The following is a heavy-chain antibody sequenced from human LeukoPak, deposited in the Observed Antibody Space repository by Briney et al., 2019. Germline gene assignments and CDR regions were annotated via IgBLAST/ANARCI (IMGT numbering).Heavy chain of an antibody. CDR3: GTGSCSSSSSYERLSGQDG. CDR1: GFSLDTYD. J-gene: IGHJ6*02. V-gene: IGHV3-13*01. CDR2: IPVPGDT. D-gene: IGHD2-2*01. Sequence: GGPLSLCCAASGFSLDTYDMQWVREAPGKRVEWVLAIPVPGDTHYALSVQGRFTIFRQDATNSLYLQMNSLGAGDTAVYDCGTGSCSSSSSYERLSGQDGWGQGTTVTVSS.